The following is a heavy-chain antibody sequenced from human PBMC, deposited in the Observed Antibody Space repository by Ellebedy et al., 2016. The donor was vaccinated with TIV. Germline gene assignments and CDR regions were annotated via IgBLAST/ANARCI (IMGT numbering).Heavy chain of an antibody. J-gene: IGHJ6*02. Sequence: PGGSLRLSCAASGFTFNNYGMHWVRQAPGKGLEGVAVVWSDGSNKYYADSVKGRFTISRDNSKSTLYLQMDSLRAEDTAVYYCARANTAMVRRKHMDVWGQGTTVTVSS. D-gene: IGHD5-18*01. CDR3: ARANTAMVRRKHMDV. V-gene: IGHV3-33*01. CDR2: VWSDGSNK. CDR1: GFTFNNYG.